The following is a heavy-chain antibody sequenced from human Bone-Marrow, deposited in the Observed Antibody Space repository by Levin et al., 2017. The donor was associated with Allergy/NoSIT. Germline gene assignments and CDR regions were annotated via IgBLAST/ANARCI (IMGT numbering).Heavy chain of an antibody. V-gene: IGHV3-66*01. CDR2: VYSGGKT. CDR3: ARVPGCL. D-gene: IGHD5/OR15-5a*01. CDR1: GFTVSNNY. J-gene: IGHJ4*02. Sequence: QPGGSLRLSCAASGFTVSNNYMSWVRQAPGKGLEWVSFVYSGGKTYYAESVKGRFTISRDSSTNTLYLQMNSLRVEDTAVYYCARVPGCLWGQGTLVTVSS.